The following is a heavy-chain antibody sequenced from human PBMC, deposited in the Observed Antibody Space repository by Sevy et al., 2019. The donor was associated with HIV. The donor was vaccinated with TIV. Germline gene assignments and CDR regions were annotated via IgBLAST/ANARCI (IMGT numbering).Heavy chain of an antibody. Sequence: GGSLRLSCAVSGFTLTNEFFSWVRQAPGKGLEWVAVVYSGGATYYADSVKGRFTISSDKSKSTLYLQMKSLRAEDTALDYCARVGYCRGGTCFSGFYYAMDVWGQGTTVTVSS. V-gene: IGHV3-53*01. D-gene: IGHD2-15*01. CDR2: VYSGGAT. CDR3: ARVGYCRGGTCFSGFYYAMDV. CDR1: GFTLTNEF. J-gene: IGHJ6*02.